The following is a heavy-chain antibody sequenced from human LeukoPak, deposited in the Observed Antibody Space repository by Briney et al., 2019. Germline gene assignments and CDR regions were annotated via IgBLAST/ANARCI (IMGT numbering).Heavy chain of an antibody. Sequence: ASVEVSCKVSGYSLSELSMHWVRQAPGKGLEWMGGFDPEDGKTINAQKFQGRLTMTEDTSADTAYMELSSLRSEDTAVYYCTTVRFEVDSSGYYHNYFDPWGQGTLVTVSS. CDR1: GYSLSELS. D-gene: IGHD3-22*01. V-gene: IGHV1-24*01. CDR3: TTVRFEVDSSGYYHNYFDP. J-gene: IGHJ5*02. CDR2: FDPEDGKT.